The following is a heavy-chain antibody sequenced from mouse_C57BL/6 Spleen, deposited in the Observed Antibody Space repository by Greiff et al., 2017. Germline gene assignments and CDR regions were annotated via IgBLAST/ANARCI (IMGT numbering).Heavy chain of an antibody. J-gene: IGHJ2*01. Sequence: QVQLQQPGAELVKPGASVKLSCKASGYTFTSYWMHWVKQRPGQGLEWIGMIHPNSGSTNYNEKFKSKDTLTVDKSSSTAYMQLSSLTSEDSAVYYCARDYGGRGFDYWGQGTTLTVSS. V-gene: IGHV1-64*01. CDR3: ARDYGGRGFDY. CDR2: IHPNSGST. D-gene: IGHD1-1*02. CDR1: GYTFTSYW.